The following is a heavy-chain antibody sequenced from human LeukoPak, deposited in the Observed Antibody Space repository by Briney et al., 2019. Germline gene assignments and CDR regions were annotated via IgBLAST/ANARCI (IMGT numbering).Heavy chain of an antibody. J-gene: IGHJ4*02. D-gene: IGHD6-13*01. CDR1: GFTFSDYY. CDR2: ISSSSSYT. V-gene: IGHV3-11*06. Sequence: GGSLRLSCAASGFTFSDYYMSWIRQAPGKGLEWVSYISSSSSYTNYADSVKGRFTISRDNAKNSLYLQMNSLRAEDTAVYYCARDQGGPSSSWNYWGQGTLVTVPS. CDR3: ARDQGGPSSSWNY.